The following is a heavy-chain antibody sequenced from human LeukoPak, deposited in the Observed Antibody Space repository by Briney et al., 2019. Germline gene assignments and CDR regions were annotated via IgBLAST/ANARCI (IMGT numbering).Heavy chain of an antibody. V-gene: IGHV3-30-3*01. D-gene: IGHD3-22*01. CDR2: ISYDGSNK. Sequence: GGSLRLSCAASGFTFSSYAMHWVRQAPGKGLEWVAVISYDGSNKYYADSVKGRFTISRDNSKNTLYLQMNSLRAEDTAVYYCARSKGLYYDSGGYYPDYWGQGTLVTVSS. J-gene: IGHJ4*02. CDR3: ARSKGLYYDSGGYYPDY. CDR1: GFTFSSYA.